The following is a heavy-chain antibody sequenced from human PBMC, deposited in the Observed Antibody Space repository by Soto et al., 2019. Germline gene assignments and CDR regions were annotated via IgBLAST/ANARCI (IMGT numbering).Heavy chain of an antibody. J-gene: IGHJ6*02. CDR3: ARTIAAGKYYYYYSMDV. V-gene: IGHV5-51*01. CDR2: IYPGDSDT. D-gene: IGHD6-13*01. CDR1: GYSFTTYW. Sequence: GESLKISCKGSGYSFTTYWIGWVRQMPGKGLEWMGIIYPGDSDTRCSPSFQGQVTISVDKSISTAYLQWSSLTASDTAMYYCARTIAAGKYYYYYSMDVWGQGTTVTVSS.